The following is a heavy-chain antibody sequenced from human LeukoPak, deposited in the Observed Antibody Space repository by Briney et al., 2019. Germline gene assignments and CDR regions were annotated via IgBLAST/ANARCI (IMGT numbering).Heavy chain of an antibody. V-gene: IGHV3-7*03. CDR2: IKQDGREK. Sequence: GGSLRLSCAASGFTFSNYWMSWVRQAPGKGLEWVANIKQDGREKYYVDSVKGRFTISRDNANNSLYLQMSSLRAEDTAVYYCVREDTPATANYWGQGTLVTISS. CDR3: VREDTPATANY. CDR1: GFTFSNYW. D-gene: IGHD2-21*02. J-gene: IGHJ4*02.